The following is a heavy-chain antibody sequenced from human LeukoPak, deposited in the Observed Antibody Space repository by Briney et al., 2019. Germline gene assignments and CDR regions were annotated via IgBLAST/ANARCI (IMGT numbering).Heavy chain of an antibody. D-gene: IGHD3-3*01. CDR2: IYPRDGST. CDR3: ARAATIFGVVRDAFDI. V-gene: IGHV1-46*01. J-gene: IGHJ3*02. Sequence: GASVKVSCKASGYTFTSNYIHWVRQAPGQGLEWMGMIYPRDGSTSYAQKFQGRVTVTRDTSTSTVYMGLSSLRSEDTAVYYCARAATIFGVVRDAFDIWGQGTMVTVSS. CDR1: GYTFTSNY.